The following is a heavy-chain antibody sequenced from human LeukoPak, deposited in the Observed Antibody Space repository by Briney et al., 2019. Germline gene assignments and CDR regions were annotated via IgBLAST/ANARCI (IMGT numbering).Heavy chain of an antibody. V-gene: IGHV3-30*02. CDR1: GFTLSSYG. CDR2: IRYDGSNK. J-gene: IGHJ6*03. D-gene: IGHD2-2*01. Sequence: GGSLRLSCAASGFTLSSYGMHWVRQAPGKGLEGGAFIRYDGSNKYYADSVKGRFTISRDNSKNTLYLQMNSLRAEDTAVYYCANDRCGVPAAGTDCYYYYMDVWGKGTTVTVSS. CDR3: ANDRCGVPAAGTDCYYYYMDV.